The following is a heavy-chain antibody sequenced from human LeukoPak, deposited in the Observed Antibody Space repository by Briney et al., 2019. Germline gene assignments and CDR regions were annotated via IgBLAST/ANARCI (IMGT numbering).Heavy chain of an antibody. CDR1: GFTFSDYY. CDR3: ARDVAAAGTPAFDI. Sequence: GGSLRLSCAASGFTFSDYYMTWIRQAPGKGLEWVSYISSSGSTIYYADSVKGRFTISRDNAKNSLYLQMNSLRAEDTAVYYCARDVAAAGTPAFDIWGQGTMVTVSS. D-gene: IGHD6-13*01. J-gene: IGHJ3*02. V-gene: IGHV3-11*04. CDR2: ISSSGSTI.